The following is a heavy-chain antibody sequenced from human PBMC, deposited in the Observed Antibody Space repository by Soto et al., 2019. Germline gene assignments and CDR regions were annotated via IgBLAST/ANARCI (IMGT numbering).Heavy chain of an antibody. CDR1: GGTFSSYA. V-gene: IGHV1-69*01. CDR3: ARSREGYSSGWYFYFDY. Sequence: QVQLVQSGAEVKKPGSSVKVYCKASGGTFSSYAISWVRQAPGQGLEWMGGIIPIFGTANYAQKFQGRVTITADESTSTADRELSSLRSEDTAVYYWARSREGYSSGWYFYFDYWGQGNLVTVSS. J-gene: IGHJ4*02. CDR2: IIPIFGTA. D-gene: IGHD6-19*01.